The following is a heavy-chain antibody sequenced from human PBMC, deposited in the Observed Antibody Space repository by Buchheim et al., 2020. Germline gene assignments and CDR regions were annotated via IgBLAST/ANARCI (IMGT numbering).Heavy chain of an antibody. Sequence: QAQLVESGGGVVQPGRSLRLSCAASGFTFSSYGMHWVRQAPGKGLEGVAVIRKDGSNKYYADSVKGGFTISRDNSKNTRYLQMNSLRDEDTAVYYCARASGDILTYYYYGMDVWGQGTT. V-gene: IGHV3-33*01. CDR3: ARASGDILTYYYYGMDV. CDR1: GFTFSSYG. J-gene: IGHJ6*02. CDR2: IRKDGSNK. D-gene: IGHD3-9*01.